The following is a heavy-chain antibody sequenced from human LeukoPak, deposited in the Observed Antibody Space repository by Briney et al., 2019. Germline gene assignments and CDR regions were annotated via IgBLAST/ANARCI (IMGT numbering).Heavy chain of an antibody. CDR3: GRDKGGSGWYGGADY. J-gene: IGHJ4*02. CDR1: GFTFSSYS. CDR2: IDSGSDTI. Sequence: PGGSLRLSCAASGFTFSSYSMTWVRQAPGKGLEWVSYIDSGSDTIYYADSVKGRFTISRDNAKNSLYLQMHSLRAEETAVYYCGRDKGGSGWYGGADYWGQGTLVTVSS. V-gene: IGHV3-48*04. D-gene: IGHD6-19*01.